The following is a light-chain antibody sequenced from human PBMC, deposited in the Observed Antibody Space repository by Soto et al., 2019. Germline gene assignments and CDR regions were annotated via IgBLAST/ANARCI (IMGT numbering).Light chain of an antibody. CDR3: QQYGSSGT. CDR2: GAS. V-gene: IGKV3-20*01. CDR1: QSVSNNY. J-gene: IGKJ1*01. Sequence: EIVLTQSPGTLSLSPGERATLSCRASQSVSNNYLAWYQQKPHQAPRLLIYGASNRATGIPDRFSGSGSETDFTLTISRLEPEDFAVYYCQQYGSSGTSGQETKVEIK.